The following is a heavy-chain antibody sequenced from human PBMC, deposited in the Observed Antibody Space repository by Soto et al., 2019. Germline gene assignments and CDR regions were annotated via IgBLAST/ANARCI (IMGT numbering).Heavy chain of an antibody. CDR3: ARDSRVTAIQEGDGLDY. J-gene: IGHJ4*02. CDR2: IYYSGST. CDR1: GGSISSGGYY. V-gene: IGHV4-31*03. Sequence: SETLSLTCTVSGGSISSGGYYWSWIRQHPGKGLEWIGYIYYSGSTYYNPSLKSRVTISVDTSKNQFSLKLSSVTAADTAVYYCARDSRVTAIQEGDGLDYWGQGTLVTVSS. D-gene: IGHD2-21*02.